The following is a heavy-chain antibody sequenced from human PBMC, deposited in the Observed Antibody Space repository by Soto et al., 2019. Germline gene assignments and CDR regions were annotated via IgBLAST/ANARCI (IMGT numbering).Heavy chain of an antibody. CDR3: ARVGSGWYAHLNL. Sequence: QVQLQESGPGLVKPSGTLSLTCAVSGGSMSRSYWWTWLRQSPGKGLEGLGEINESGEYNYAPSFSSRVNMSVDKAKNPVAVILTTVTAVDTAIYYCARVGSGWYAHLNLWGQGTLVTASS. CDR2: INESGEY. J-gene: IGHJ4*02. D-gene: IGHD6-19*01. CDR1: GGSMSRSYW. V-gene: IGHV4-4*02.